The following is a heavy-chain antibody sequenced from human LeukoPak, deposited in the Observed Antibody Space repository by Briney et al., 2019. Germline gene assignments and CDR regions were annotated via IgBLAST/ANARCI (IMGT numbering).Heavy chain of an antibody. CDR3: ATEDPPGIAARGAKPFDY. CDR1: GYTLTELS. V-gene: IGHV1-24*01. CDR2: FAPEDGET. D-gene: IGHD6-13*01. J-gene: IGHJ4*02. Sequence: ASVKVSCKVSGYTLTELSMHWVRHAPGKGIEWMGGFAPEDGETLYAQKFQGRVTMTEDTSTDTAYMELSSLRSEDTAVYYCATEDPPGIAARGAKPFDYWGQGTLVTVSS.